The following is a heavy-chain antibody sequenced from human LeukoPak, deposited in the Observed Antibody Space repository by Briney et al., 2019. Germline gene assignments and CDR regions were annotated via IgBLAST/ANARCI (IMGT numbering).Heavy chain of an antibody. CDR3: ARAPDSREGMDV. J-gene: IGHJ6*02. D-gene: IGHD3-22*01. CDR2: IYYSGST. CDR1: GGSISSYY. V-gene: IGHV4-59*12. Sequence: SETLSLTCTVSGGSISSYYWSWIRQPPGKGLEWIGYIYYSGSTNYNPSLKSRVTISVDTSKNQFSLRLSSVTAADTAVYYCARAPDSREGMDVWGQGTTVTVSS.